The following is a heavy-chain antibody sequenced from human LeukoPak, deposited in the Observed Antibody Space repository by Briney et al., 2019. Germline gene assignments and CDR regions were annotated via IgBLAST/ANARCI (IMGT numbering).Heavy chain of an antibody. V-gene: IGHV3-7*01. J-gene: IGHJ4*02. CDR1: GYSINSGYY. CDR3: ARGWNYAFRFDY. CDR2: IKQCGSEK. D-gene: IGHD1-7*01. Sequence: ETLSLPCAVSGYSINSGYYWGWIRQPPGKGLEWVAHIKQCGSEKYYGDSGKGRFTITRDNAKNLVYLQMNSLGAEDTAVYYCARGWNYAFRFDYWGQGTLVTVSS.